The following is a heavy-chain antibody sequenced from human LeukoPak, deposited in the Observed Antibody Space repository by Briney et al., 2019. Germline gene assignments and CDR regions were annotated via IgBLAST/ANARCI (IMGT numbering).Heavy chain of an antibody. J-gene: IGHJ3*02. CDR3: AKGLQLWERTHAFDI. V-gene: IGHV3-23*01. D-gene: IGHD5-18*01. Sequence: PGGSLRLSCAASGFTFSNYGMNWVRQAPGKGLEWVSGITSSGITYYADSVKGRFTVSRDNSKNTLYLQVNSLRAEDRAVYYCAKGLQLWERTHAFDIWGQGTMVTVSS. CDR1: GFTFSNYG. CDR2: ITSSGIT.